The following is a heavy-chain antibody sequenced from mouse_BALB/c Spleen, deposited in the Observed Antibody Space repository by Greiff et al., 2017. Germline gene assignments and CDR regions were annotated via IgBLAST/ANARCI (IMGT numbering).Heavy chain of an antibody. Sequence: QVQLQQPGAELVKPGTSVKLSCKASGYNFTSYWINWVKLRPGQGLEWIGDIYPGSGSTNYNEKFKSKATLTVDTSSSTAYMQLSSLASEDSALYYCARRTYDYFDYWGQGTTLTVSS. CDR1: GYNFTSYW. D-gene: IGHD2-3*01. CDR2: IYPGSGST. CDR3: ARRTYDYFDY. J-gene: IGHJ2*01. V-gene: IGHV1-55*01.